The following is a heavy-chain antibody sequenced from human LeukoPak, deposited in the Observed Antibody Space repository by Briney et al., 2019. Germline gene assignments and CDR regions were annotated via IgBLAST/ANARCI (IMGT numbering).Heavy chain of an antibody. CDR3: AAPPGGGYYDSSGYPPDAFDI. Sequence: PSETLSLTCIVSGLSFSDVYYWGWIRQPPGQGLEWIGNIYHRGNTFYKPSLKSRVTLSVDSSKNHFTLTLTSVTAADTALYYCAAPPGGGYYDSSGYPPDAFDIWGPGTMVTVSS. CDR2: IYHRGNT. V-gene: IGHV4-38-2*02. D-gene: IGHD3-22*01. CDR1: GLSFSDVYY. J-gene: IGHJ3*02.